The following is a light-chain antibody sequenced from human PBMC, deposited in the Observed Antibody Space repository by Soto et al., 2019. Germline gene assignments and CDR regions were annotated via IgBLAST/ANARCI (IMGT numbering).Light chain of an antibody. Sequence: SYELTQPPSVSVSPGQTASITCSGDKLGDKYACWYQQKPGQSPVLVIYQDSKRPSGIPERFSGSNSGNTATLTISGTQAMDEADYYCQAWDSSWNVVFGGGTKLTVL. CDR3: QAWDSSWNVV. CDR2: QDS. CDR1: KLGDKY. J-gene: IGLJ2*01. V-gene: IGLV3-1*01.